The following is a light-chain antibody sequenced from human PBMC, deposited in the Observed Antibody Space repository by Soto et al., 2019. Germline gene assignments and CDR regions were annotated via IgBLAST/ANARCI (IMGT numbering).Light chain of an antibody. CDR1: SSDVGRYNL. V-gene: IGLV2-23*02. Sequence: QSVLTQPASGSGSPGQSITISCTGTSSDVGRYNLVSWYQQHPGKAPKLMIYEVSKRPSAVSNRFSGSKSGNTASLTISGLQAEDEADYYCCSYAGSSTYVFGTGTKVTVL. CDR3: CSYAGSSTYV. J-gene: IGLJ1*01. CDR2: EVS.